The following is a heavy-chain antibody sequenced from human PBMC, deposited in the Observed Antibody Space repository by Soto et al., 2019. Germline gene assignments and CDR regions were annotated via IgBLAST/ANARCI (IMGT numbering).Heavy chain of an antibody. V-gene: IGHV4-31*03. D-gene: IGHD3-22*01. Sequence: QVQLQESGPGLVKPSQTLSLTCTVSGGSISSGGYYWSWIRQHPGKGLEWIGYIYYSGSTYYNPSLKRRVTISVDTSKNHFSLKLSSVTAADTAVYYCARAPHSSHGTRAFDIWGQGTMVTVSS. CDR1: GGSISSGGYY. J-gene: IGHJ3*02. CDR3: ARAPHSSHGTRAFDI. CDR2: IYYSGST.